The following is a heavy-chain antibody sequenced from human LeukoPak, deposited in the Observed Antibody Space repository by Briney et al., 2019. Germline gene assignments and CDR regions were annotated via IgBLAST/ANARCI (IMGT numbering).Heavy chain of an antibody. D-gene: IGHD2/OR15-2a*01. CDR3: ARDNFPGLDY. CDR2: IYHSGST. Sequence: SETLSLTCTVSGYSISSGYYWGWIRQPPGKGLEWIGSIYHSGSTYYNPSLKSRVTISVDTSKNQFSLKLSSVTAADTAVYYCARDNFPGLDYWGQGTLVTVSS. CDR1: GYSISSGYY. V-gene: IGHV4-38-2*02. J-gene: IGHJ4*02.